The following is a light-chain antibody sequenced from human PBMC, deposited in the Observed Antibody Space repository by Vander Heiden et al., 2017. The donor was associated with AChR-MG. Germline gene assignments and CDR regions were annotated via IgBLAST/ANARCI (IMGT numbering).Light chain of an antibody. CDR1: SLRSYY. V-gene: IGLV3-19*01. Sequence: SSELTQDTAVSVALGQTVRITCQGASLRSYYASWYQQKPGQAPVLVIYGKNNRPSGIPDRFSGSSSGNTASLTSTGAQAEDEADYYCNSRDSSGTWVFGGGTKLTVL. CDR3: NSRDSSGTWV. J-gene: IGLJ3*02. CDR2: GKN.